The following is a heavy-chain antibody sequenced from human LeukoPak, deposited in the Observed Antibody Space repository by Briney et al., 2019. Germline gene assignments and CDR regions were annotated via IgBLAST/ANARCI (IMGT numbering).Heavy chain of an antibody. J-gene: IGHJ4*02. CDR3: RNDYYDFWSGGIFDY. CDR1: GFTFSSYA. V-gene: IGHV3-23*01. CDR2: ISGSGGST. D-gene: IGHD3-3*01. Sequence: PGGSLRLSCAASGFTFSSYAMSWVRQAPGKGLEWVSAISGSGGSTYYADSVKGRFTISRDNSKNTLYLQMNSLRAEDTAVYYCRNDYYDFWSGGIFDYWGQGTLVTVSS.